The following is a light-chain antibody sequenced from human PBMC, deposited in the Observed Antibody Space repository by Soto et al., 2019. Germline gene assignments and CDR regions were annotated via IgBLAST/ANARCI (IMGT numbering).Light chain of an antibody. CDR3: ATWDASLQSWV. CDR2: TNN. Sequence: QSVLTQPPSVSGTPGQRVTISCSGSSSSIGSHLVNWYQQVPGTAPRLLIYTNNQRPSGVPDRFSDSKSGTSASLAISGLQSEDEAHYYCATWDASLQSWVFGGGTKLTVL. V-gene: IGLV1-44*01. J-gene: IGLJ3*02. CDR1: SSSIGSHL.